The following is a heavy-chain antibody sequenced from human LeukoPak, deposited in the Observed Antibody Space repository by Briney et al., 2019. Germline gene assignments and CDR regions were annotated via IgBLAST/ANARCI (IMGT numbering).Heavy chain of an antibody. J-gene: IGHJ4*02. CDR3: ARGSSSGWYGGRGSFDY. CDR2: IHYSGGT. V-gene: IGHV4-59*01. Sequence: PSETLSLTCTVSGGSISSDYWSWIRQSPGKGLEWIGYIHYSGGTNYNPSLKSRVTISMDTSKNQFSLKLSSVTAADTAVYYCARGSSSGWYGGRGSFDYWGQGTLVTVSS. CDR1: GGSISSDY. D-gene: IGHD6-19*01.